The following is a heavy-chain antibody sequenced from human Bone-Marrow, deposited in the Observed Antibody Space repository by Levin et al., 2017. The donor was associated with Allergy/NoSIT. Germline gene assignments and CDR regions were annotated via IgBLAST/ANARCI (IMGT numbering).Heavy chain of an antibody. Sequence: GESLKISCKASGYTFNSYALSWVRQAPGQGLEWLAWINTYNGNTNYAQKVQGRVTLTTDTSTNTAYMELRSLRSDDTAVYYCARVGWSSTSCYVGNWFDPWGQGTLVTVSS. CDR2: INTYNGNT. CDR3: ARVGWSSTSCYVGNWFDP. J-gene: IGHJ5*02. V-gene: IGHV1-18*01. CDR1: GYTFNSYA. D-gene: IGHD2-2*01.